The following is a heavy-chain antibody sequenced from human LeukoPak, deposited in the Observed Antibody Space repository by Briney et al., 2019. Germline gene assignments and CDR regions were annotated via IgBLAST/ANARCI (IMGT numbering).Heavy chain of an antibody. V-gene: IGHV3-23*01. CDR1: GFTFTNFA. J-gene: IGHJ4*02. CDR3: AKGGTSSSRFDY. CDR2: IGGSGGST. D-gene: IGHD6-6*01. Sequence: GGSLRLSCAASGFTFTNFAMNWVRQAPGKGLEWVSVIGGSGGSTYYADSVKGRFSISRDNSMNTLYLQMNSLRTEDTAIYYCAKGGTSSSRFDYWGQGTLVTVSS.